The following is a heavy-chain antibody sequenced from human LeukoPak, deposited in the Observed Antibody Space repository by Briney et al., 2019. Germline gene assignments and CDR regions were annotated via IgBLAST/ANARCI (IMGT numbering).Heavy chain of an antibody. CDR1: GFTFSNAW. CDR2: IKSKTDGGTT. V-gene: IGHV3-15*01. J-gene: IGHJ4*02. D-gene: IGHD1-26*01. CDR3: TTDQELDRIDY. Sequence: RTGGSLRLSCAASGFTFSNAWMSWVRQAPGKGLEWVGRIKSKTDGGTTDYAAPVKGRFTISRDDSKNTLYLQMNSLKTEDTAVYYCTTDQELDRIDYWGQGTLVTVSS.